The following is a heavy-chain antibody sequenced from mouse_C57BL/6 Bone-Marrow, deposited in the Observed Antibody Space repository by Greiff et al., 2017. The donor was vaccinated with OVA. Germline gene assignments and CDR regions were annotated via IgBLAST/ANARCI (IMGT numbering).Heavy chain of an antibody. Sequence: EVHLVESGAELVKPGASVKLSCTASGFNIKDDYMHWVKQRPEQGLEWIGWIDPENGDTEYASKFQGKATITADTSSNTAYLQLSSLTSEDTAVYYCTRWDDYDTWFAYWGQGTLVTVSA. CDR3: TRWDDYDTWFAY. J-gene: IGHJ3*01. D-gene: IGHD2-4*01. V-gene: IGHV14-4*01. CDR2: IDPENGDT. CDR1: GFNIKDDY.